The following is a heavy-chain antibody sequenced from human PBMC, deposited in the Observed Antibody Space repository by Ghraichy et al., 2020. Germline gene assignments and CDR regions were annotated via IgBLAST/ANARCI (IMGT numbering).Heavy chain of an antibody. D-gene: IGHD3-10*01. V-gene: IGHV1-24*01. CDR3: TTLGRGQISYYYYYLDG. CDR1: GYTRTKLS. CDR2: FDPEEDET. Sequence: ASVKVSCKISGYTRTKLSIHWVRQAPGKGLEWMGGFDPEEDETVYAQNFQGRVTMIDDRYTDTAYMELSSLTSKDTAVYYCTTLGRGQISYYYYYLDGWGKGTTVTVSS. J-gene: IGHJ6*03.